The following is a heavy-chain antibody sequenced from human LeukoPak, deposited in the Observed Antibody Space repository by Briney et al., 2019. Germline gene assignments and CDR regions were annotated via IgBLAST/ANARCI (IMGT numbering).Heavy chain of an antibody. D-gene: IGHD6-19*01. CDR3: ASGIAVAGTRGDY. CDR2: IYYSGST. CDR1: GGSISSYY. Sequence: SETLSLTCTVSGGSISSYYWSWIRQPPGKGLEWIGYIYYSGSTNYNPSLKSRVTISVNTSKNQFSLKLSSVTAADTAVYYCASGIAVAGTRGDYWGQGTLVTVSS. J-gene: IGHJ4*02. V-gene: IGHV4-59*01.